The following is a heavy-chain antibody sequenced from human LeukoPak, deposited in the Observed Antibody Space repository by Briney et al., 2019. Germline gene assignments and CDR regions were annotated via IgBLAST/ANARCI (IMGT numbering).Heavy chain of an antibody. CDR3: ARRKYYYYMDV. Sequence: PSETLSLTCTVSGGSISSYYWSWIRQPPGKGLEWIGYIYYIGSTNYNPSLKSRVTISVDTSKNQFSLKLSSVTAADRAVYYCARRKYYYYMDVWGKGTTVTVCS. V-gene: IGHV4-59*01. CDR2: IYYIGST. J-gene: IGHJ6*03. CDR1: GGSISSYY.